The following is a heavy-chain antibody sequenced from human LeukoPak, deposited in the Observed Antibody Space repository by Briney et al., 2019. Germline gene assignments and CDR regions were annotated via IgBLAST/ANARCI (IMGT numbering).Heavy chain of an antibody. J-gene: IGHJ4*02. Sequence: SETLSLTCSVSGVSISAYCWSWIRQPPGKGLEWIGCIYTGGSTNYNPSLRSRVTISLDTSKNQFSLKLTSVTAADTAFYYCARSPYSNRPLDYWGQGTPVTVSS. CDR1: GVSISAYC. CDR3: ARSPYSNRPLDY. CDR2: IYTGGST. V-gene: IGHV4-4*09. D-gene: IGHD6-13*01.